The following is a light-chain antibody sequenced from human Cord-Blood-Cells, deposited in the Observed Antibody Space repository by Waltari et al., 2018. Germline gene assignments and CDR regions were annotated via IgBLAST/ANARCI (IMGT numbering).Light chain of an antibody. CDR3: QQYNSYSWT. J-gene: IGKJ1*01. CDR2: DAS. Sequence: IQITQSPSTLAASLGDKSTITCRASQSISSWLAWYQQKPGKAPKLLIYDASSLESGVPSRFSGSGSGTEFTLTISSLQPDDFATYYCQQYNSYSWTFGQGTKVEIK. V-gene: IGKV1-5*01. CDR1: QSISSW.